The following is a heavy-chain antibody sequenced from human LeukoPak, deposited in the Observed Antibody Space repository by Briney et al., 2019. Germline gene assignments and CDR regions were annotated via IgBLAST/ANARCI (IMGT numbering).Heavy chain of an antibody. D-gene: IGHD2-15*01. CDR3: ATSARTYLGSSLDY. J-gene: IGHJ4*02. V-gene: IGHV3-74*01. Sequence: GGSLRLSCAASGFTFSTYWMHWVRQDPGKGLVWVSRISSNASITSYADPVKGRFTISRDNAKNTLYLQMNSLRAEDTALYYCATSARTYLGSSLDYWGQGTLVTVSS. CDR1: GFTFSTYW. CDR2: ISSNASIT.